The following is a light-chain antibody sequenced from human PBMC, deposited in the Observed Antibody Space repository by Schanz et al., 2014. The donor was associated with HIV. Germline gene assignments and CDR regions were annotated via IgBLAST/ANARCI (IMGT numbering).Light chain of an antibody. V-gene: IGKV3-20*01. CDR1: QSVSSSY. Sequence: EIVLTQSPGTLSLSPGERATLSCRASQSVSSSYLAWYQQKRDQPPRLVIYATSTRAAGIPDRFSGTGSGTDFNLTITRLEPEDFAVYYCQQYGSFFSFGGGTKVEI. CDR3: QQYGSFFS. CDR2: ATS. J-gene: IGKJ4*01.